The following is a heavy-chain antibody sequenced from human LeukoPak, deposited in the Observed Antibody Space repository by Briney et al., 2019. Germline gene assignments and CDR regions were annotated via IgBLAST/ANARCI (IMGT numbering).Heavy chain of an antibody. CDR1: GYSISNSYY. Sequence: PSETLSLTCAVSGYSISNSYYWGWIRRPPGKGLEWIGSIYHTGGTYSNPSLKSRVTISIDTSKNQFSLNLSSVTAADTAVYYCARDAQTYYYDTSGYYFEYWGQGTLVTVSS. CDR3: ARDAQTYYYDTSGYYFEY. CDR2: IYHTGGT. J-gene: IGHJ4*02. V-gene: IGHV4-38-2*02. D-gene: IGHD3-22*01.